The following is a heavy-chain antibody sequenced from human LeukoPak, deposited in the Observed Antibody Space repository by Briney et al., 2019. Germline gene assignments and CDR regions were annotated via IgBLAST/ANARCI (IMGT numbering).Heavy chain of an antibody. CDR1: GYTFTSYD. CDR2: MNPNSGNT. CDR3: ARYCSGGSCSNFDY. Sequence: VKVPCKASGYTFTSYDINWVRQANGQGLEWMGWMNPNSGNTGYAQKFQGRVTMTRNTSISTAHMELSSLRSEDTAVYYCARYCSGGSCSNFDYWGQGTLVTVSS. J-gene: IGHJ4*02. V-gene: IGHV1-8*01. D-gene: IGHD2-15*01.